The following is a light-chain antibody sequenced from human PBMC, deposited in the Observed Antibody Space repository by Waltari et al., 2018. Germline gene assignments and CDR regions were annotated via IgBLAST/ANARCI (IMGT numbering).Light chain of an antibody. CDR3: QQYRTNPWA. CDR1: QNINSW. Sequence: DIQMTQSPSTLSASVGDRVTLTCRASQNINSWLAWYQQKPGMAPELLISKASTLESGVPSRFSGSGSGTEFTLTIGSLQPDDLATYYCQQYRTNPWAFGQGTKV. CDR2: KAS. J-gene: IGKJ1*01. V-gene: IGKV1-5*03.